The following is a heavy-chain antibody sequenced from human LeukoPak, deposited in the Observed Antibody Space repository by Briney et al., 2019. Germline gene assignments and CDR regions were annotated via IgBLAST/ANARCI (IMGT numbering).Heavy chain of an antibody. V-gene: IGHV3-49*04. CDR2: IRSKGYGGTT. Sequence: GGSLRLSCTASGFTFGDYVMNWVRQAPGKGLEWVGFIRSKGYGGTTEYAASVKGRFMISRDDSKSIAYLQMNSLKTEDTAVYFCTRAGVTTNWFDPWGQGTPVTVSS. CDR3: TRAGVTTNWFDP. D-gene: IGHD2-8*01. CDR1: GFTFGDYV. J-gene: IGHJ5*02.